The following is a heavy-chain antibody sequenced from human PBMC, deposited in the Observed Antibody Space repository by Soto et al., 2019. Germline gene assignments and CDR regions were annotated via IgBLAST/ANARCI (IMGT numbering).Heavy chain of an antibody. CDR1: GGTLRDHG. Sequence: QVQLEQSGAEVKKPGSSVKVSCKASGGTLRDHGVAWLRQAPGQGLEWMGGTIPVFNTAKYAQKFQGRVTVTADKFTNIAYMELSSLRSEDTAFYFCARGVYGSGNYYTGPSAFDIWGQGTMVIVSS. V-gene: IGHV1-69*06. CDR3: ARGVYGSGNYYTGPSAFDI. D-gene: IGHD3-10*01. J-gene: IGHJ3*02. CDR2: TIPVFNTA.